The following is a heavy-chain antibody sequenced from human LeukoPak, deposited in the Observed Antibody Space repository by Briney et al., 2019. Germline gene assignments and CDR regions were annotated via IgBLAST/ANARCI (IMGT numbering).Heavy chain of an antibody. J-gene: IGHJ4*02. Sequence: GGSLRLSCAASGFNLSSYSMHWVRQAPGKGLEYVSAISSYGGSTYYANSVKDRFTISRDNSKNTVYLQMGSLRTEDMAVYYCARISRSNDYDYWGQGTLVTVSS. CDR3: ARISRSNDYDY. V-gene: IGHV3-64*01. CDR1: GFNLSSYS. CDR2: ISSYGGST. D-gene: IGHD6-6*01.